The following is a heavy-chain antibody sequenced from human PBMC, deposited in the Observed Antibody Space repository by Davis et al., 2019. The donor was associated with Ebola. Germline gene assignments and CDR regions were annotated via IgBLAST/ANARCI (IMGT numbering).Heavy chain of an antibody. V-gene: IGHV3-11*04. CDR3: ARGTDRYYYDSSGYAFQH. J-gene: IGHJ1*01. CDR2: ISGGGRTI. Sequence: GGSLRLSCAASGFTFSDYYMSWIRQAPGKGLEWVSYISGGGRTIYYADSVKGRFTMSRDNAKNSLYLQMNSLRAEDTAVYYCARGTDRYYYDSSGYAFQHWGQGTLVTVSS. CDR1: GFTFSDYY. D-gene: IGHD3-22*01.